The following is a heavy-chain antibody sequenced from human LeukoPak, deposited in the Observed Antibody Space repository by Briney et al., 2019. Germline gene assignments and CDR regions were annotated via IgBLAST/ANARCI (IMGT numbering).Heavy chain of an antibody. CDR1: GFTFSSYS. J-gene: IGHJ3*02. CDR3: ARDGRRAYYYDSSGPDDAFDI. V-gene: IGHV3-21*01. Sequence: GGSLRLSCAASGFTFSSYSMNWVRQAPGKGLEWVSSISSSSSYIYYADSVKGRFTISRDNAKNSLYLQMNSLRAEDTAVYYCARDGRRAYYYDSSGPDDAFDIWGQGTMVTDSS. D-gene: IGHD3-22*01. CDR2: ISSSSSYI.